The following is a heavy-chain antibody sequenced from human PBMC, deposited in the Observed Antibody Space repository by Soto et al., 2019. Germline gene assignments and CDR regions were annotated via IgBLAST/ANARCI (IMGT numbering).Heavy chain of an antibody. CDR2: IIPIFGTA. CDR3: ASYLGYCTNGVCYTAAFDI. D-gene: IGHD2-8*01. Sequence: GASVKVSCKASGGTFSSYAISWVRQAPGQGLEWMGGIIPIFGTANYAQKFQGRVTITADESTSTAYVELSSLRSEDTAVYYCASYLGYCTNGVCYTAAFDIWGQGTMVTVS. CDR1: GGTFSSYA. V-gene: IGHV1-69*13. J-gene: IGHJ3*02.